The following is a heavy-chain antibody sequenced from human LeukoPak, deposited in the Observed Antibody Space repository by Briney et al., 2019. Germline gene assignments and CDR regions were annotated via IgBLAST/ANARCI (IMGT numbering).Heavy chain of an antibody. J-gene: IGHJ4*02. CDR1: GYTFTDYY. CDR2: INPNSGGT. Sequence: GASVKVSCKASGYTFTDYYMHWVRQAPGQGLEWMGRINPNSGGTNYAQKFQGRVTLTRDTSISTASMELSSLRSDDTAVYYCTRSDYDTSGELDYWGQGTLVTVSS. D-gene: IGHD3-22*01. CDR3: TRSDYDTSGELDY. V-gene: IGHV1-2*06.